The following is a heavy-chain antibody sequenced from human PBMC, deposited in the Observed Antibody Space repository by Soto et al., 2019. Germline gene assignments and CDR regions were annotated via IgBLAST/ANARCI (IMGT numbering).Heavy chain of an antibody. CDR3: ARDRSFGGYFYDSSGIHSKAFDI. D-gene: IGHD3-22*01. J-gene: IGHJ3*02. CDR2: ISSSSSTI. Sequence: GGSLRLSCAASGFTFSSYSMNWVRQAPGKGLEWVSYISSSSSTIYYADSVKGRFTISRDNAKNSLYLQMNSLRAEDTAVYYCARDRSFGGYFYDSSGIHSKAFDIRGQRTMVTVSS. V-gene: IGHV3-48*01. CDR1: GFTFSSYS.